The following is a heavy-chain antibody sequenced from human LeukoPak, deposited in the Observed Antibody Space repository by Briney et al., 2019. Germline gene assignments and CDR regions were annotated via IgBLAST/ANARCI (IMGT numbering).Heavy chain of an antibody. D-gene: IGHD3-10*01. V-gene: IGHV3-21*01. CDR2: ISSSSSYI. J-gene: IGHJ4*02. Sequence: GGSLRLSCAASGFTFSSYNMNWIRQAPGKGLEWVSAISSSSSYIYNADSVKGRFIISRDDAKNLLHLEMNSLRVEDTAVHYCAKVGTGNQYGSGDFDYWGQGTLVTVSS. CDR3: AKVGTGNQYGSGDFDY. CDR1: GFTFSSYN.